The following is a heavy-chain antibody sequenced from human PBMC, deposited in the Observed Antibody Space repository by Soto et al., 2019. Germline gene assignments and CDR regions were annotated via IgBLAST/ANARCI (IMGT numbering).Heavy chain of an antibody. D-gene: IGHD6-19*01. CDR3: AAGGGSSGWYGGNY. Sequence: ASVKVSCKASGYTFTGYYMHWVRQAPGRGLEWMGWINPNSGGTNYAQKFQGWVTMTRDTSISTAYMELSRLRSDDTAVYYCAAGGGSSGWYGGNYWGQGTLVTVSS. CDR2: INPNSGGT. V-gene: IGHV1-2*04. J-gene: IGHJ4*02. CDR1: GYTFTGYY.